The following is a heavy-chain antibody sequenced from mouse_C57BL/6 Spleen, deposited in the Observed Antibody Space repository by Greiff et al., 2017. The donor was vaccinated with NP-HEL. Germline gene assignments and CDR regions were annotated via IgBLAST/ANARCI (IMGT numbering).Heavy chain of an antibody. D-gene: IGHD1-2*01. CDR2: ISYSCST. Sequence: EVQLQASGPGLVKPSQSLFLTCTITGFSITSGYGWNWIRQFPGNKLEWMGYISYSCSTNYNPSLKSRISITRDTSKKQFFLPLNSVTTEDTATYYCARTARIKYWGQGTTLTVSS. J-gene: IGHJ2*01. CDR1: GFSITSGYG. CDR3: ARTARIKY. V-gene: IGHV3-2*02.